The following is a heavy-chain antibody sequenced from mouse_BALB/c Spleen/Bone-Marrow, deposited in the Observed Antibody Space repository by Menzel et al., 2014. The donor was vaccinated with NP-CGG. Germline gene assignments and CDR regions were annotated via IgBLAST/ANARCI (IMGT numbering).Heavy chain of an antibody. CDR2: ISSGGNYT. Sequence: EVMLVESGGGLVKPGGSLKLSCAASGFTFSSCAMSWIRQTPEKRLEWVATISSGGNYTYYPDSVKGRLTISRDNAKNTLYLQMSSLRSEDTAMYYCARPNTDYFDYWGQGTTLTVSS. J-gene: IGHJ2*01. D-gene: IGHD5-1-1*01. CDR3: ARPNTDYFDY. CDR1: GFTFSSCA. V-gene: IGHV5-9-1*01.